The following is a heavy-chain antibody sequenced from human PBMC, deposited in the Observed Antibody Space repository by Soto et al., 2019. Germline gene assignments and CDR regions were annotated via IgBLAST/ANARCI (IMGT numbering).Heavy chain of an antibody. J-gene: IGHJ3*02. CDR3: ARSRMIAARRPNDAFDI. D-gene: IGHD6-6*01. V-gene: IGHV1-69*13. Sequence: SVKVSCKASGGTFSSYAISWVRQAPGQGLEWMGGIIPIFGTANYAQKFQGRVTITADESTSTAYMELSSLRSEDTAVYYCARSRMIAARRPNDAFDIWGQGTMVTVSS. CDR1: GGTFSSYA. CDR2: IIPIFGTA.